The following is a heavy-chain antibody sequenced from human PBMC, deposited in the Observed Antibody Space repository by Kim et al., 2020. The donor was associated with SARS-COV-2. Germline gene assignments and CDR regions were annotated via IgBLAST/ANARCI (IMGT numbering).Heavy chain of an antibody. Sequence: SQTLSLTCAISGDSVSSNSAAWNWLRQSPSRGLEWLGRTYYRSKWYNDYAVSVKSRITINPDTSKNQFSLQLNSVTPEDTAVYYCAREGPTGGSGSYWFDPWGQGTLVTVSS. D-gene: IGHD3-10*01. CDR3: AREGPTGGSGSYWFDP. CDR1: GDSVSSNSAA. J-gene: IGHJ5*02. CDR2: TYYRSKWYN. V-gene: IGHV6-1*01.